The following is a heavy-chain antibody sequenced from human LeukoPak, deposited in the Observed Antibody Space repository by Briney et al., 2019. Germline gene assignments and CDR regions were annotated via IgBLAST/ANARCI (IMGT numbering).Heavy chain of an antibody. D-gene: IGHD4-17*01. CDR1: GYTFTMYG. J-gene: IGHJ4*02. CDR2: ISAYNDNT. V-gene: IGHV1-18*01. CDR3: ARDLIHGDKRDY. Sequence: ASVKVSCKASGYTFTMYGITWVRQAPGQGLEWMGWISAYNDNTNYAQNLQDRVTMTTDASTSTVYMELSSLRSEDTAVYYCARDLIHGDKRDYWGQGTLVTVSS.